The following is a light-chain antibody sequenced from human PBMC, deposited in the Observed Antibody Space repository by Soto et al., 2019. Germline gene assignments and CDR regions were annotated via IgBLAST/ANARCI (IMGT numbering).Light chain of an antibody. CDR1: QTVSSSS. Sequence: EIVLTQSPGTLSLSPGERATLYCRASQTVSSSSIAWYQQIPGQPPRLLIYGASSRATGIPDRFSGSGSGPDFTLTISRLEPEDFAVYYCQQFDFSPRITFGGGTKVDI. CDR2: GAS. V-gene: IGKV3-20*01. CDR3: QQFDFSPRIT. J-gene: IGKJ4*01.